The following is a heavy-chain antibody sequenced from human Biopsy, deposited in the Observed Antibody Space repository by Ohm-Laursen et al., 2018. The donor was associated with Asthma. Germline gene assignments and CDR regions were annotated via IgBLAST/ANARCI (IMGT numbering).Heavy chain of an antibody. Sequence: SSVKVSCKASGGTFGNYAISWVRQAPGLGLEWMGGISPVFGSTNIAQKFQSRVTISADIFTKTAYLEVSSLRSDDTAVYYCASPSSSREILYYYYNMDIWGQGTTVTVSS. V-gene: IGHV1-69*06. CDR1: GGTFGNYA. J-gene: IGHJ6*02. CDR2: ISPVFGST. CDR3: ASPSSSREILYYYYNMDI. D-gene: IGHD6-13*01.